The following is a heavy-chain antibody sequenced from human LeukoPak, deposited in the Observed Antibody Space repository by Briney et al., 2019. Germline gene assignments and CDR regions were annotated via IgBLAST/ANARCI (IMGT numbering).Heavy chain of an antibody. Sequence: GGSLRLSCVASGFTFSSNGMHWVRQAPGKGLEWVAVISHDGSNKYYVDSVKGRFTISRDNSKNTLDLQMNSLRAEDTAVYYCARDLAVIVAGSGMDVWGQGTTVTVSS. V-gene: IGHV3-30*03. D-gene: IGHD3-22*01. CDR1: GFTFSSNG. J-gene: IGHJ6*02. CDR3: ARDLAVIVAGSGMDV. CDR2: ISHDGSNK.